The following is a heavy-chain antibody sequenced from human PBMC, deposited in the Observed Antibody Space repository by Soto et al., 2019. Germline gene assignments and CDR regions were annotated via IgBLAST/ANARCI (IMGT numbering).Heavy chain of an antibody. CDR1: GFTFSSYA. CDR2: ISGSGGST. D-gene: IGHD3-10*01. V-gene: IGHV3-23*01. J-gene: IGHJ4*02. CDR3: SKAKPYGSGYTPVDY. Sequence: EVQLLESGGGLVQPGGSLRLSCAASGFTFSSYAMNWVRQAPGKGLEWVSAISGSGGSTYYADSVKGRFTISRDNSKNTLYLQMNSLRAEDTAVYYCSKAKPYGSGYTPVDYWGQGTLVTVSS.